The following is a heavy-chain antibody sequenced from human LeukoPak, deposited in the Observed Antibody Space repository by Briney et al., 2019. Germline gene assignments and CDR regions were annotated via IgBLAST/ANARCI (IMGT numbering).Heavy chain of an antibody. CDR3: ARDRGVSYFDY. CDR1: GFTFSNHG. Sequence: GGSLRLSCAASGFTFSNHGMHWVRQAPGKGLEGVPVIWYDGRNKYYADSVKGGFTISRDNSKNTLYLQMNSLRAEDTAMYYCARDRGVSYFDYWSQGTQVTVSS. V-gene: IGHV3-33*01. D-gene: IGHD3-10*01. J-gene: IGHJ4*02. CDR2: IWYDGRNK.